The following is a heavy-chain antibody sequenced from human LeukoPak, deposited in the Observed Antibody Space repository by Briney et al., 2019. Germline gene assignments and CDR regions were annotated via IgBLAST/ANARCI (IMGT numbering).Heavy chain of an antibody. V-gene: IGHV3-74*01. CDR3: ARSGGSSSLGY. Sequence: GGSLRLSCAASGFTFSIYWMHWVRQAPGKGLVWVSHINTDGSSTTYADSVEGRLTISRDNAKNTLYLQMNSLRAEDTAVYYCARSGGSSSLGYWGQGTLVTVSS. D-gene: IGHD6-6*01. CDR1: GFTFSIYW. J-gene: IGHJ4*02. CDR2: INTDGSST.